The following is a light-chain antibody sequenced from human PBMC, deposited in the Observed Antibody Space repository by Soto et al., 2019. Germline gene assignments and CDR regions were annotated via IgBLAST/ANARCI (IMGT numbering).Light chain of an antibody. V-gene: IGKV2-30*02. Sequence: DVVMTQSPLSLAVTLGQPASISCRSSQSLVHSDGNTYLNWFQQRPGQSPRRLIYKVSDWDSGVPDRFSGGASGTDFTLKISRVEAEDVGVYYCMQGTQWPFTFGQGTKLQIK. CDR1: QSLVHSDGNTY. CDR2: KVS. J-gene: IGKJ2*01. CDR3: MQGTQWPFT.